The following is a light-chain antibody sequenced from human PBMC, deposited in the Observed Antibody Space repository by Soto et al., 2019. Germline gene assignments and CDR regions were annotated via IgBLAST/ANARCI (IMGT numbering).Light chain of an antibody. J-gene: IGKJ2*01. CDR3: QQYYNWPPYT. CDR2: GAS. Sequence: EIVMTQSPATLSVSPGERATLSCRASQSVFSNLAWYQQKPGQAPRLLIYGASTRATGIPARFSGSGSGTEFALTISSLQSEDFAVYYCQQYYNWPPYTFGQGTKLEIK. CDR1: QSVFSN. V-gene: IGKV3-15*01.